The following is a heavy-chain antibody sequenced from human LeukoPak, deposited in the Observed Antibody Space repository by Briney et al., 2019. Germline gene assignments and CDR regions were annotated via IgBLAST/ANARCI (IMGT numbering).Heavy chain of an antibody. J-gene: IGHJ5*02. CDR3: ARDWVRYYDSSGSGFDP. CDR1: GGSISSGGYY. D-gene: IGHD3-22*01. CDR2: MYYTGST. V-gene: IGHV4-61*08. Sequence: SETLSLTCAVSGGSISSGGYYWSWIRQPPGKGLEWIGYMYYTGSTNYNPSLKSRVTISVDTSKNQFSLKLSSVTAADTAVYYCARDWVRYYDSSGSGFDPWGQGTLVTVSS.